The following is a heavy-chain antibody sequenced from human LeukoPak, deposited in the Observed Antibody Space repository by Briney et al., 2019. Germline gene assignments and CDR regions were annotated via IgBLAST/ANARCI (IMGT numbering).Heavy chain of an antibody. CDR3: ARDPPFIKGSGYAAGYFDY. V-gene: IGHV1-46*01. CDR1: GYTFTNYG. D-gene: IGHD3-22*01. J-gene: IGHJ4*02. Sequence: ASVKVSCKASGYTFTNYGLSWVRQAPGQGLELMGIINPSGGSTSYAQKFQGRVTMTRDTSTSTVYMELSSLRSDDTAVYYCARDPPFIKGSGYAAGYFDYWGQGTLVTVSS. CDR2: INPSGGST.